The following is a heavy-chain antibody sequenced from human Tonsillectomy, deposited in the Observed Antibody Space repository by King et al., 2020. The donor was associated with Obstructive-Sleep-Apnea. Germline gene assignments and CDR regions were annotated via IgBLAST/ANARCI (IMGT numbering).Heavy chain of an antibody. CDR1: GYTFGTYG. V-gene: IGHV1-18*01. Sequence: QLVQSGAEVKKPGASVKVSCKTSGYTFGTYGITWVRQAPGQGLEWMGWINPNNGNTDYAQKLQGRVTMTTDASTTTAYMELRSLRSDDTAVYYCATFRSAWYFDYWGQGTLVTVSS. J-gene: IGHJ4*02. D-gene: IGHD6-19*01. CDR3: ATFRSAWYFDY. CDR2: INPNNGNT.